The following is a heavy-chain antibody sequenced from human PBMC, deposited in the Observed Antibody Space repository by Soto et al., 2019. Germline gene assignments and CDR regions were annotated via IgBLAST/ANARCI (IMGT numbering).Heavy chain of an antibody. J-gene: IGHJ6*02. V-gene: IGHV4-4*07. CDR3: AGIGEDVYYGMDV. D-gene: IGHD2-21*01. CDR2: IYSRGDT. Sequence: SVTQSLTNSVSGGSMRGYYWNWIRQPTGKGLEWIGRIYSRGDTNYNPSVKSRVTMSVDTSKNEFSLRLNSVTAADTAVYYCAGIGEDVYYGMDVWGQGTTVTVSS. CDR1: GGSMRGYY.